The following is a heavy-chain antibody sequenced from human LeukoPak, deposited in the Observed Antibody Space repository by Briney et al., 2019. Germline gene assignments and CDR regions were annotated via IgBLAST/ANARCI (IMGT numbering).Heavy chain of an antibody. Sequence: PSETLSLTCTVSGGSVSSGSYYWSWIRQPPGKGLEWIGYIYYSGSTNYNPSLKSRVTISVDTSKNQFSLKLSSVTAADTAVYYWARFKGCFYPDPTKDNWFAPGGQGPLVPVPS. J-gene: IGHJ5*02. V-gene: IGHV4-61*01. CDR1: GGSVSSGSYY. D-gene: IGHD2/OR15-2a*01. CDR3: ARFKGCFYPDPTKDNWFAP. CDR2: IYYSGST.